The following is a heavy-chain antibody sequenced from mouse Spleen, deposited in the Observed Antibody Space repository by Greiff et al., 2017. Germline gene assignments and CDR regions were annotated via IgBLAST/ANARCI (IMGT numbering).Heavy chain of an antibody. CDR3: ARSAYSYYGSSGDY. D-gene: IGHD1-1*01. CDR2: IHPNSGST. V-gene: IGHV1-64*01. Sequence: VQLQQPGAELVKPGASVKLSCKASGYTFTSYWMHWVKQRPGQGLEWIGMIHPNSGSTNYNEKFKSKATLTVDKSSSTAYMQLSSLTSEDSAVYYCARSAYSYYGSSGDYWGQGTTLTVSS. J-gene: IGHJ2*01. CDR1: GYTFTSYW.